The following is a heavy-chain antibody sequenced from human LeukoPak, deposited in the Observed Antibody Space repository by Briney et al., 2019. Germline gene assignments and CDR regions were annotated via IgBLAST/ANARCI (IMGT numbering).Heavy chain of an antibody. CDR3: ARASATMVRGVLSYFFDS. Sequence: GGSLRLSCAASGFNFAPYSMNWVRQAPGKGPEWLAYISPTSRTIFYADSVKGRFTLSRDNAKNSLFLQMDSLRHEDSAIYYCARASATMVRGVLSYFFDSWGQGTLVTVSS. J-gene: IGHJ4*02. V-gene: IGHV3-48*02. CDR1: GFNFAPYS. D-gene: IGHD3-10*01. CDR2: ISPTSRTI.